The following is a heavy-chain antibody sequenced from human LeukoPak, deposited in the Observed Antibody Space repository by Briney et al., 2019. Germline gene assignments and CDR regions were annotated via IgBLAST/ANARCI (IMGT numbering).Heavy chain of an antibody. CDR2: INPSGST. Sequence: SETLSLTCAAYDGSFSTSYRSWIRQPPGKGLEWIGEINPSGSTKYNPSLKSRVTTSADTSKNQLSLRLSSVTAADTAVYYCAKGLVSSSTRWFDPWGQGTLVTVSS. CDR3: AKGLVSSSTRWFDP. J-gene: IGHJ5*02. CDR1: DGSFSTSY. V-gene: IGHV4-34*01. D-gene: IGHD2-2*01.